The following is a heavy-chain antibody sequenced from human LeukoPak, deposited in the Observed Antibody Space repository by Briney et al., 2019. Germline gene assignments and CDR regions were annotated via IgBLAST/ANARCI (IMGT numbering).Heavy chain of an antibody. CDR2: ISHDGNLK. Sequence: GGSLRLSCAASGFTFSTYGMHWVRQAPGEGLEWVAVISHDGNLKYYADSVQGRFTISRDNSRNTLYLQMSSLGAEDTAVYYCSLGMGSTWYGNNFDYWGQGTLVTVTS. CDR3: SLGMGSTWYGNNFDY. CDR1: GFTFSTYG. V-gene: IGHV3-30*03. D-gene: IGHD6-13*01. J-gene: IGHJ4*02.